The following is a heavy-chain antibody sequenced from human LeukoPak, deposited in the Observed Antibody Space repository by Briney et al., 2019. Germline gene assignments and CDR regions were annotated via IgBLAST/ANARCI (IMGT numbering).Heavy chain of an antibody. V-gene: IGHV7-4-1*02. CDR1: GYTFTSYA. J-gene: IGHJ3*02. CDR3: ARALRGGAFHI. Sequence: ASVKVSCKASGYTFTSYAMNWVRQAPGQGLEWMGWINTNTENPTYAQGFTGRFVFSLDTSVSTPYLQISSLKAEDTAVYFCARALRGGAFHIWGQGTMVTVSS. D-gene: IGHD3-10*01. CDR2: INTNTENP.